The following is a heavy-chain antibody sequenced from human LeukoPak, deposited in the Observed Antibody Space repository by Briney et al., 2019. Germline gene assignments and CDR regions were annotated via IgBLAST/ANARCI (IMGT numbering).Heavy chain of an antibody. Sequence: GGSLRLSCAASGFIFSSYGMHWVRQAPGKGLEWVAVKSYDGRNKYYAGSVKGRFTISRDNSKNTLYLQMNSLRAEDTALYYCSKATPPRDGSNPDYWGQGTLVTVSS. D-gene: IGHD5-24*01. J-gene: IGHJ4*02. CDR2: KSYDGRNK. V-gene: IGHV3-30*18. CDR1: GFIFSSYG. CDR3: SKATPPRDGSNPDY.